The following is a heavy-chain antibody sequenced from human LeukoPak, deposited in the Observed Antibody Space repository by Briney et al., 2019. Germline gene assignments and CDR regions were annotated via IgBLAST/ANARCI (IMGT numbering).Heavy chain of an antibody. Sequence: SETLSLTCAVYGRSFSGYYWSWIRQPPGKGLEWIGEINHSGSTNYNPSLKSRVTISVDTSKNQFSLKLSSVTAADTAVYYCAREFGGYIDYWGQGTLVTVSS. J-gene: IGHJ4*02. CDR1: GRSFSGYY. CDR2: INHSGST. D-gene: IGHD3-22*01. CDR3: AREFGGYIDY. V-gene: IGHV4-34*01.